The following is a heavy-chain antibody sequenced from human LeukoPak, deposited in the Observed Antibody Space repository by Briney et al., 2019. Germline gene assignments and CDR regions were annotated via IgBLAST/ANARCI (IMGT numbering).Heavy chain of an antibody. CDR1: GYTFTSYD. D-gene: IGHD3-3*01. Sequence: ASVKVSCKASGYTFTSYDLNWVRQATGQGLEWMGWMNPNSGNTGYAQRFQGRVTMTRNTSISTAYMELSSLRSEDTAVYYCARGFLLYYMDVWGKGTTVTVSS. CDR3: ARGFLLYYMDV. J-gene: IGHJ6*03. V-gene: IGHV1-8*01. CDR2: MNPNSGNT.